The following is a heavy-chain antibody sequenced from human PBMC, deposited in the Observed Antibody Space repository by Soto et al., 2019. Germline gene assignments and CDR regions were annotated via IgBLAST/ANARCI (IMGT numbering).Heavy chain of an antibody. Sequence: GESLKISCKGSGYSFTSYWIGWVRQMPGKGLEWMGIIYPGDSDTRYSPSFQGQVTISADKSISTAYLQWSSLKASDTAMYYCARRVKKVGGIVGATTFAFDIWGQGTMVTVSS. V-gene: IGHV5-51*01. CDR2: IYPGDSDT. J-gene: IGHJ3*02. CDR1: GYSFTSYW. D-gene: IGHD1-26*01. CDR3: ARRVKKVGGIVGATTFAFDI.